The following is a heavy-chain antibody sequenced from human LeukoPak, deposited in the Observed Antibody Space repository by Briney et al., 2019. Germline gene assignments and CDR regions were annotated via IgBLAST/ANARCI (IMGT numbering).Heavy chain of an antibody. CDR2: IYPGDSDT. CDR3: ARLLLWGDGLKNWFDP. V-gene: IGHV5-51*01. CDR1: GYSFTSYW. J-gene: IGHJ5*02. Sequence: GESLKISCQGSGYSFTSYWIGWVRQMPGKGLEWMGIIYPGDSDTRYSPSFQGQVTISADKSISTAYLQWSSLKASDTAMYYCARLLLWGDGLKNWFDPWGQGTLVTVSS. D-gene: IGHD2-21*02.